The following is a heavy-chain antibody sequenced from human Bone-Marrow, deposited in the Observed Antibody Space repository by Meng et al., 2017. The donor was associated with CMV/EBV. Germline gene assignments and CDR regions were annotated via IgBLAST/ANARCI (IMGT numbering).Heavy chain of an antibody. V-gene: IGHV4-59*12. CDR1: GGSISSYY. CDR2: IYYSGST. J-gene: IGHJ4*02. Sequence: SETLSLTCTVSGGSISSYYWSWIRQPPGKGLEWIGYIYYSGSTNYNPSLKSRVTISVDTSKNQFSLKLSSVTAADTAVYYCARVRIAARPVQGTRLYYFDYWGQGTLVTVSS. CDR3: ARVRIAARPVQGTRLYYFDY. D-gene: IGHD6-6*01.